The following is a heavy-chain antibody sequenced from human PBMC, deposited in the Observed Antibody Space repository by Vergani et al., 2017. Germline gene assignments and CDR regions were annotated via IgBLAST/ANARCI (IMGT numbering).Heavy chain of an antibody. CDR1: GFTFSSYG. D-gene: IGHD3-3*01. CDR3: AKXLYYDFWSGYSAHYYYYGMDV. Sequence: QVQLVESGGGVVQPGRSLRLSCAASGFTFSSYGMHWVRQAPGKGLEWVAVISYDGSNKYYADSVKGRFTISRDNSKNTLYLQMNSLRAEDTAVYYCAKXLYYDFWSGYSAHYYYYGMDVWGQGTTVTVSS. J-gene: IGHJ6*02. CDR2: ISYDGSNK. V-gene: IGHV3-30*18.